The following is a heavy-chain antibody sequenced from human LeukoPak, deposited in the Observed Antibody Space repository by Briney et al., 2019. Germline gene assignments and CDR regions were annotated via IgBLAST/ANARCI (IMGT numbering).Heavy chain of an antibody. CDR3: ARSKTPPDACDI. J-gene: IGHJ3*02. Sequence: SVKVCCKASGGTFSSYGISWVRQAPGQGLEWMGGIIPIFGTANYAQKFQGRVTITADKSTSTAYMELSSLRSEDTAVYYCARSKTPPDACDIWGQGTMVPVSS. CDR1: GGTFSSYG. V-gene: IGHV1-69*06. CDR2: IIPIFGTA.